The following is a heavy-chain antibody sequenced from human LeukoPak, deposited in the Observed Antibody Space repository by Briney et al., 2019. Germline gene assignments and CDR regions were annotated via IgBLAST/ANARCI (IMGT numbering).Heavy chain of an antibody. Sequence: GRSLRLSCSASGFTFSIYGMHWVRQAPGKGLEWVALIWHDGSNKYYADSVKGRFTISRDNSKNTMYLQMNSLRAEDTAVYYCARDLDSGTYRGYFDYWGQGTLVTVSS. CDR1: GFTFSIYG. D-gene: IGHD1-26*01. V-gene: IGHV3-33*01. J-gene: IGHJ4*02. CDR3: ARDLDSGTYRGYFDY. CDR2: IWHDGSNK.